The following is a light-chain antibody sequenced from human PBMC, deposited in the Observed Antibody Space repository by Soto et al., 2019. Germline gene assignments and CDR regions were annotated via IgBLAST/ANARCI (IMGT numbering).Light chain of an antibody. CDR3: CSFAGSYTFYV. V-gene: IGLV2-11*01. J-gene: IGLJ1*01. CDR2: DVN. Sequence: QSVLTQPRSASGSPGQSVTISCTGTSSDVGAYDFVSWYQQHPGEAPKLIIYDVNKRPSGVPDRFSGSKSGNTASLTISGLQAEDVGDYFCCSFAGSYTFYVFGTGTKVTVL. CDR1: SSDVGAYDF.